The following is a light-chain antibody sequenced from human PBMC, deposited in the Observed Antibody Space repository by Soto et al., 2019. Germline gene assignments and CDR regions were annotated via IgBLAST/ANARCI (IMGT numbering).Light chain of an antibody. CDR2: EVS. J-gene: IGLJ3*02. CDR1: SSDIGGYNY. CDR3: SSYTSSDTWV. V-gene: IGLV2-14*01. Sequence: QSALTQPASVSGSPGQSITISCTGSSSDIGGYNYVSWYQQYPGKAPKPMIYEVSNRPSGISNRFSASKSGNTASLTISGLQAEDESDYYCSSYTSSDTWVFGGGTKVTVL.